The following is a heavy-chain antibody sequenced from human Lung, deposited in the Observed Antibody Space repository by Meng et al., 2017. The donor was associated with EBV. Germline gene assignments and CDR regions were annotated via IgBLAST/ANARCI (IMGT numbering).Heavy chain of an antibody. CDR2: IYYSGST. V-gene: IGHV4-31*11. Sequence: QVQLHASGPGLVKPSQTLPLSCAVSCGSISSGGYYWGWIRQPPGKGLEWIGYIYYSGSTYYNPSLKSRVTISVDTSKNQFSLKLSSVTAADTAVYYCASFPPPGKQWLVTDYWGQGTLVTVSS. CDR3: ASFPPPGKQWLVTDY. D-gene: IGHD6-19*01. J-gene: IGHJ4*02. CDR1: CGSISSGGYY.